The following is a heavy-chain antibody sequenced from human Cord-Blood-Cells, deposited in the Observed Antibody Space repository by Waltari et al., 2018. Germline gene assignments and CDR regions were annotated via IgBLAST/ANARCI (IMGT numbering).Heavy chain of an antibody. CDR2: NNPNRGGT. CDR1: GYTFTGYY. Sequence: QVQLVQSGAEVKKPGASVKVSCKASGYTFTGYYMHWVRQAPGQGLEWMGWNNPNRGGTNYAKKFQGRVTMTRDTSISTAYMELSRLRSDDTAVYYCARGYSSSWPFDYWGQGTLVTVSS. V-gene: IGHV1-2*02. D-gene: IGHD6-13*01. J-gene: IGHJ4*02. CDR3: ARGYSSSWPFDY.